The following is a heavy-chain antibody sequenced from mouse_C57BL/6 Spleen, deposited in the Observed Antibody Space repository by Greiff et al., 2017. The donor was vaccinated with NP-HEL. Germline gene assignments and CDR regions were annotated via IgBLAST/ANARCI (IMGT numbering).Heavy chain of an antibody. D-gene: IGHD1-1*01. J-gene: IGHJ4*01. CDR3: ARGNLLLGIVDY. CDR2: ISDGGSYT. V-gene: IGHV5-4*03. Sequence: EVKLMESGGGLVKPGGSLKLSCAASGFTFSSYAMSWVRQTPEKRLEWVATISDGGSYTYYPDNVKGRITISRDNAKNNRYLQMSHLKSEDTAMYYCARGNLLLGIVDYWGQGTSVTVSS. CDR1: GFTFSSYA.